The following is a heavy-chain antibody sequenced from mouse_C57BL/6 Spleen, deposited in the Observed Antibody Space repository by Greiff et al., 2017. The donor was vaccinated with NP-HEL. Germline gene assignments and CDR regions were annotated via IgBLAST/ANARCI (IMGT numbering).Heavy chain of an antibody. V-gene: IGHV1-64*01. J-gene: IGHJ4*01. D-gene: IGHD2-2*01. CDR3: AKGDGYDRDYYAMDY. CDR2: IHPNSGST. CDR1: GYTFTSYW. Sequence: QVQLQQPGAELVKPGASVKLSCKASGYTFTSYWMHWVKQRPGQGLEWIGMIHPNSGSTNYNEKFKSKATLTVDKSSSTAYMQLSSLTSEDSAVYYCAKGDGYDRDYYAMDYWGQGTSVTVSS.